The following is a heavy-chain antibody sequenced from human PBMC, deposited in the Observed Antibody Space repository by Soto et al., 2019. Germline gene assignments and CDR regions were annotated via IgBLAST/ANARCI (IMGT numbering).Heavy chain of an antibody. D-gene: IGHD2-21*01. J-gene: IGHJ3*02. Sequence: EVQLVESGGGLVQPGGSLRLSCAASGFTFSSYDMHWVRQATGKGLEWVSAIGTAGDTYYPGSVKGRFTISRENARNSLYLQMNSLRAGDTAVYYCARDSGGAYCGGDFSLSAAFDIWGQGTMVTVSS. CDR1: GFTFSSYD. CDR2: IGTAGDT. V-gene: IGHV3-13*01. CDR3: ARDSGGAYCGGDFSLSAAFDI.